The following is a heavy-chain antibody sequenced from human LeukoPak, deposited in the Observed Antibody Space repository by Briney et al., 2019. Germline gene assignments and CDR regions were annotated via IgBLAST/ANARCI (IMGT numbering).Heavy chain of an antibody. Sequence: GGSLRLSCKGSGYSFTSYWIGWVRQMPGRGLEWMGIIYPADSDTRYRPSFEGQVTISADKSISTAYLQWSSLKASDTAMYYCARWDSSWPSNHLFDYWGQGTLVTVSS. V-gene: IGHV5-51*01. J-gene: IGHJ4*02. CDR1: GYSFTSYW. CDR3: ARWDSSWPSNHLFDY. CDR2: IYPADSDT. D-gene: IGHD6-13*01.